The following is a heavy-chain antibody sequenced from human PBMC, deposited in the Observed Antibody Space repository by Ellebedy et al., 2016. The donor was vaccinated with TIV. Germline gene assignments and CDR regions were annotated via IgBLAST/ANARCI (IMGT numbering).Heavy chain of an antibody. V-gene: IGHV3-64D*06. CDR3: VKEGRNYFVSSGSRRDGFDI. CDR2: ISSNGGST. D-gene: IGHD3-22*01. Sequence: PGGSLRLSCSASGFTFSGYAMHWVRQAPGKGLEYVSAISSNGGSTYYVDSVKGRFTISRDNSKNTLYLQMSSLRAEDTAVYYCVKEGRNYFVSSGSRRDGFDIWGQGTMVTVSS. J-gene: IGHJ3*02. CDR1: GFTFSGYA.